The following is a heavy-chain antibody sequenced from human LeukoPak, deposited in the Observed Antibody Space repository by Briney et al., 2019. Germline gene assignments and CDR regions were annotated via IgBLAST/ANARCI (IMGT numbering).Heavy chain of an antibody. V-gene: IGHV1-8*01. Sequence: ASVKVSCKASGYTFTSYDINWVRQATGQGLEWMGWMNPNSGNTGYAQKFQGRVTMPRNTSINTAYMELSSLRSEDTAVYYCARGARTIFGVVIRNWFDPWGQGTLVTVSS. CDR2: MNPNSGNT. CDR3: ARGARTIFGVVIRNWFDP. D-gene: IGHD3-3*01. J-gene: IGHJ5*02. CDR1: GYTFTSYD.